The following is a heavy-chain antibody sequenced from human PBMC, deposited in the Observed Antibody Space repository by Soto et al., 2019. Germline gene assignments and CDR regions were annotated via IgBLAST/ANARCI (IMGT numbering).Heavy chain of an antibody. CDR3: ARVKYYDSSGLRANDAFDI. V-gene: IGHV1-24*01. CDR1: GYTLTELS. D-gene: IGHD3-22*01. CDR2: FDPEDGET. J-gene: IGHJ3*02. Sequence: ASVKVSCKVSGYTLTELSMHWVLQAPGKGLEWMGGFDPEDGETIYAQKFQGRVTMTEDTSTDTAYMELSSLRSEDTAVYYCARVKYYDSSGLRANDAFDIWGQGTMVTVSS.